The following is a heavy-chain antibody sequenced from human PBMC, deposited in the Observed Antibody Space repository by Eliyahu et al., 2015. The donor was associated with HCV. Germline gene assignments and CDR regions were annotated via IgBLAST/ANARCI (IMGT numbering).Heavy chain of an antibody. D-gene: IGHD1-26*01. V-gene: IGHV3-72*01. CDR3: TKEVGGGMGV. CDR2: SRNKAYSYST. J-gene: IGHJ6*02. CDR1: GITLSEQY. Sequence: EVQLVESGGGLVQPGESLRLSCAASGITLSEQYMDWVRQAPGKGLEWVARSRNKAYSYSTEHAASVKGRFTMSRDDSKNSLFLQMNSLKTEDTAVYYCTKEVGGGMGVWGQGTTVTVSS.